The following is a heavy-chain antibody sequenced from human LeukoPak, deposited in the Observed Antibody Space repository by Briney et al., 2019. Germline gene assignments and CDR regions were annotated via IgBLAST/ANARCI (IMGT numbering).Heavy chain of an antibody. D-gene: IGHD4-17*01. V-gene: IGHV3-30*04. CDR1: GFTFSSYA. CDR2: ISYDGSNK. Sequence: SGGSLRLSCAASGFTFSSYAMHWVRQAPGKGLEWVAVISYDGSNKYYADSVKGRFTISRDNSKNTLYLQMNSLRAEDTAVYYCARWDSTVSSDYWGQGTLVTVSS. CDR3: ARWDSTVSSDY. J-gene: IGHJ4*02.